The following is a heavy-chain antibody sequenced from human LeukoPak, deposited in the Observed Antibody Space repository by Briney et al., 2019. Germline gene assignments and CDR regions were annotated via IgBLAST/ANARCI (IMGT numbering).Heavy chain of an antibody. Sequence: PGGSLRLSCAASGFTFSRYWMTWVRQAPGKGLEWVSFFYRGDSTYYAESVRGRFTISRDNSKNTLYLLMNSLIPEDTAVYYCAREVVSSPSYFDSWGQGTLVTVSS. CDR2: FYRGDST. V-gene: IGHV3-53*01. D-gene: IGHD2-15*01. CDR3: AREVVSSPSYFDS. CDR1: GFTFSRYW. J-gene: IGHJ4*02.